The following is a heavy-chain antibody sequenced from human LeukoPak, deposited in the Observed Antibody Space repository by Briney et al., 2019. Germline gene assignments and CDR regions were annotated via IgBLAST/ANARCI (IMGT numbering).Heavy chain of an antibody. CDR3: ARGIAGPYSFDS. D-gene: IGHD6-13*01. J-gene: IGHJ4*02. CDR2: ICSTGST. Sequence: SETLSLTCTVSGGSINFYYWNWIRQPAGKGLEWIGRICSTGSTNYSPSLKSRVTMSVDKSKNQFSLNLSSVTAADTAVYYCARGIAGPYSFDSWGQGILVTVSS. V-gene: IGHV4-4*07. CDR1: GGSINFYY.